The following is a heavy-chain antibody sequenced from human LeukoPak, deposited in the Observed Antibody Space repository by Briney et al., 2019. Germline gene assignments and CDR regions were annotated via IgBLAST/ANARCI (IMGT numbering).Heavy chain of an antibody. D-gene: IGHD3-22*01. CDR2: ISSSGSTI. CDR3: ARDRPYYYDSSGFPYYFDY. V-gene: IGHV3-48*03. CDR1: GFTFSSYE. J-gene: IGHJ4*02. Sequence: PGGSLRLSCAASGFTFSSYEMNWVRQAPGKGLEWVSYISSSGSTIYYADSVKGRFTISRDNAKNSLYLEMNSLRAEDTAVYYCARDRPYYYDSSGFPYYFDYWGKGTLVTVSS.